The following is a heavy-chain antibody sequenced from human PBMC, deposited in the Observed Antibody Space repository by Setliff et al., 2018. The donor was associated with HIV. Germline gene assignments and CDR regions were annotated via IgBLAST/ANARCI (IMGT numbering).Heavy chain of an antibody. CDR1: GFTFSSYW. V-gene: IGHV3-74*01. CDR2: INSDGSST. CDR3: AKAWGSGYPSFESALMFDV. D-gene: IGHD3-16*01. J-gene: IGHJ4*02. Sequence: GGSLRLSCAASGFTFSSYWMHWVRQAPGKGLVWVSRINSDGSSTSYADSVKGRFTISRDNAKNTLYLQMNSLRAEDTAVYYCAKAWGSGYPSFESALMFDVWGQGTLVTVSS.